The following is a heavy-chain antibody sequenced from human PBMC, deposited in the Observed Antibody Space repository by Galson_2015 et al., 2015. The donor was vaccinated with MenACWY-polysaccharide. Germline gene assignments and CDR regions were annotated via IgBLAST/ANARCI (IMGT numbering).Heavy chain of an antibody. J-gene: IGHJ4*01. D-gene: IGHD6-19*01. CDR1: GFSFSSYG. CDR3: AKREARNSGPFDL. CDR2: MTYDGSDQ. Sequence: SLRLSCAASGFSFSSYGMHWVRQAPGKGLEWVTYMTYDGSDQNYARSVRGRFTISRGNSKSMLYLQMESLRPEDTAVYYCAKREARNSGPFDLWGHGTLVTASS. V-gene: IGHV3-30*18.